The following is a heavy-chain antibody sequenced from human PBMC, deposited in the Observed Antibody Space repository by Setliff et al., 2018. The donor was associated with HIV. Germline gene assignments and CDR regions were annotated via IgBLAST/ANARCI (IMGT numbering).Heavy chain of an antibody. CDR3: ARNGYSYGFINHYYHYMDV. D-gene: IGHD5-18*01. Sequence: SETLSLTCTISGGSISSYYWTWVRQPPGKELEWIGEISHGGRSTYNPSLKSRVAISVDTSKRQFSLKLNSVTAADTAVYYCARNGYSYGFINHYYHYMDVWGKGTTVTVSS. CDR1: GGSISSYY. CDR2: ISHGGRS. J-gene: IGHJ6*03. V-gene: IGHV4-34*01.